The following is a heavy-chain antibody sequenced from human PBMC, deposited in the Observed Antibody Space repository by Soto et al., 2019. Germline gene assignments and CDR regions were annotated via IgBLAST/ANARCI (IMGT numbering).Heavy chain of an antibody. D-gene: IGHD4-17*01. CDR2: IYYSGST. Sequence: QVQLQESGPGLVKPSETLSLTCTVSGGSISSYYWSWIRQPPGKGLEWIGYIYYSGSTNHNPSLTSRVTISVATSKSQFSLKLSSVAAADTAVYYCARRYGPGFDYWGQGTLVTVSS. CDR1: GGSISSYY. CDR3: ARRYGPGFDY. J-gene: IGHJ4*02. V-gene: IGHV4-59*08.